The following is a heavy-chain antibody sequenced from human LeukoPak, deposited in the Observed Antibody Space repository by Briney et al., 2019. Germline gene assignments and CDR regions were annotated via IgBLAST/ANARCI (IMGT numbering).Heavy chain of an antibody. V-gene: IGHV4-39*07. J-gene: IGHJ4*02. CDR3: ARRALRVEWSPRIQPGYSPFDY. D-gene: IGHD3-3*01. Sequence: SETLSLTCTISGGSIRSSSYYWGWIRQPPGKGLEWIGEINHSGSTNYNPSLKSRVTISVDTSKNQFSLKLSSVTAADTAVYYCARRALRVEWSPRIQPGYSPFDYWGQGTLVTVSS. CDR2: INHSGST. CDR1: GGSIRSSSYY.